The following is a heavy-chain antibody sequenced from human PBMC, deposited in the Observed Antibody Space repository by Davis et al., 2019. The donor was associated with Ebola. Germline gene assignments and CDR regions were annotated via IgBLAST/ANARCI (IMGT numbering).Heavy chain of an antibody. J-gene: IGHJ5*02. V-gene: IGHV5-51*01. CDR1: GYSFTSYG. Sequence: GGSLRPSCKGSGYSFTSYGIGWVRQMPGKGLEWMGIIYPGDSDTRSSPSFQGQVTITADKSISTAYLQWSSLKASDTAMYYCARGYEKDWFDPWGQGTLVTVSS. D-gene: IGHD1-1*01. CDR3: ARGYEKDWFDP. CDR2: IYPGDSDT.